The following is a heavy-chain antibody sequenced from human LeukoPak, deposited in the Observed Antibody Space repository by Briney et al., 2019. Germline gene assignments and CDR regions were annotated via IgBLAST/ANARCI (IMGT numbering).Heavy chain of an antibody. CDR1: GFTFRSYW. CDR2: IKEDGSEK. CDR3: ASLYGSGKRWVDP. V-gene: IGHV3-7*03. Sequence: GGSLRLSCAASGFTFRSYWMSWVRQAPGKGLEWVANIKEDGSEKRYVDSVKGRLTISRDNAKNSVYLQMNSLKTEDTAVYYCASLYGSGKRWVDPWGQGTLVTVSS. D-gene: IGHD3-10*01. J-gene: IGHJ5*02.